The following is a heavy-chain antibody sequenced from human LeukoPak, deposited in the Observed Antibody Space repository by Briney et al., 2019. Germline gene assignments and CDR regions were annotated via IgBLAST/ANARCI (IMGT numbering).Heavy chain of an antibody. CDR1: GYTFTSYD. CDR3: ARRSSGYYYLYNWFDH. D-gene: IGHD3-22*01. CDR2: MNPNSGNT. Sequence: GASVKVSCKASGYTFTSYDINWVRQATGQGLEWMAWMNPNSGNTGYAQKFQGRVTMTRNTSISTAYMELSSLRSEDTAVYYCARRSSGYYYLYNWFDHWGQGTLVTVSS. V-gene: IGHV1-8*01. J-gene: IGHJ5*02.